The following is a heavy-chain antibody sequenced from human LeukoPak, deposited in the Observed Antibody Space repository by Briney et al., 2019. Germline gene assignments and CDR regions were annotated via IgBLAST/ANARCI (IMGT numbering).Heavy chain of an antibody. Sequence: PGGSLRLSCAASGFTFSSYGMHWVRQAPGKGLEGVAVISYDGSNKYYADSVKGRFTISRDNSKNPLYLQMNSLRAEDTAVYYCAKDGTYCSGGSCPRSSFYYYYGMDVWGQGTTVTVSS. CDR1: GFTFSSYG. J-gene: IGHJ6*02. D-gene: IGHD2-15*01. V-gene: IGHV3-30*18. CDR3: AKDGTYCSGGSCPRSSFYYYYGMDV. CDR2: ISYDGSNK.